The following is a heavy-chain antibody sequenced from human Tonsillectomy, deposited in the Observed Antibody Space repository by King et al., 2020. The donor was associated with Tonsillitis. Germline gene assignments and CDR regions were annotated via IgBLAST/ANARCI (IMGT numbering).Heavy chain of an antibody. CDR1: GGSISSYY. V-gene: IGHV4-59*08. J-gene: IGHJ2*01. Sequence: VQLQESGPGLVKPSETLSLTCTVSGGSISSYYWSWIRQPPGKVLEWIGYIYYTGSTDYNPSLKSRVTMSVYTSKNHFSLRLSSVTAADTAVYYCARPYSSSFWYFDLWGRGTLVTVSS. CDR2: IYYTGST. CDR3: ARPYSSSFWYFDL. D-gene: IGHD6-6*01.